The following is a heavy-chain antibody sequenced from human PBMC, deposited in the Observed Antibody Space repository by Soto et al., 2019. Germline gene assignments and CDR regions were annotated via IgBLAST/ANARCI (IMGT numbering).Heavy chain of an antibody. D-gene: IGHD3-22*01. Sequence: GGSLRLSCAASGFTFSSYAMSWVRQAPGKGLEWVSAISGSGGSTYYADSVKGRFTISRDNSKNTLYLQMNSLRAEDTAVYYCAKDLESYYDSSGYPDAFDIWGQGTMVTVSS. J-gene: IGHJ3*02. CDR1: GFTFSSYA. CDR2: ISGSGGST. CDR3: AKDLESYYDSSGYPDAFDI. V-gene: IGHV3-23*01.